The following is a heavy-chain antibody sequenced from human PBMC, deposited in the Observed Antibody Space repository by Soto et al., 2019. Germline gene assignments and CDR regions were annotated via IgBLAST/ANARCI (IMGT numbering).Heavy chain of an antibody. CDR3: AGRYYDVLAGYTIDQN. J-gene: IGHJ4*02. V-gene: IGHV1-18*01. D-gene: IGHD3-9*01. CDR2: ISAYNDNT. CDR1: GYTFTSYG. Sequence: QVQLVQSGAEVKKPGASVKVSCKASGYTFTSYGINWVRQAPGQGLEWMGWISAYNDNTNYAQKLQGRVTMTTDTPTSTAYMELRGLRSDDTAVYYCAGRYYDVLAGYTIDQNWGQGTLVTVSS.